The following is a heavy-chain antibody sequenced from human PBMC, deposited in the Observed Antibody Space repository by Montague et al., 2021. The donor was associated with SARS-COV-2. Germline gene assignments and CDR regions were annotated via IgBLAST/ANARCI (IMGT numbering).Heavy chain of an antibody. J-gene: IGHJ4*02. D-gene: IGHD1-26*01. V-gene: IGHV4-4*02. Sequence: SETLSLTCLLYGGSMSPGNWGPFGRLPPWTAVALVGEIYHTGSTKYKPSLKSRVSMSVDKSWNQFSLRLTSVTAADTAIYYCARKGSGKSDLAYWGQGTLVTVSS. CDR1: GGSMSPGNW. CDR2: IYHTGST. CDR3: ARKGSGKSDLAY.